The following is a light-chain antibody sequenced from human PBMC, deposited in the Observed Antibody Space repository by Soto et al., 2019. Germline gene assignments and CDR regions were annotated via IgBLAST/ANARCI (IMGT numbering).Light chain of an antibody. CDR2: EAS. V-gene: IGKV1-39*01. Sequence: ETLMAQSASSLSTFVGETVTISCRSSHTSATYVNWYQQTSVGAPRLMIYEASGLQSGVPSMFSGSGSGTHFVLTISNFQPEDSATYFCQQTYTNPQTFGQGTKV. CDR1: HTSATY. J-gene: IGKJ1*01. CDR3: QQTYTNPQT.